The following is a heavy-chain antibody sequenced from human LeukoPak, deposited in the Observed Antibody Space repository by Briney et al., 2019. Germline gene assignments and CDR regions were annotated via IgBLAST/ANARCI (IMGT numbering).Heavy chain of an antibody. CDR3: ARQPGLYDSSGYYYGREGFFDP. V-gene: IGHV5-51*01. J-gene: IGHJ5*02. CDR2: IYPGDSDT. CDR1: GYSFTSYW. D-gene: IGHD3-22*01. Sequence: GESLKISCKGSGYSFTSYWIGWVRQLPGKGLEWMGIIYPGDSDTTYSPSFQGQVTISVDKSISTAYLQWSSLKASDTAMYYCARQPGLYDSSGYYYGREGFFDPWGQGTLVTVSS.